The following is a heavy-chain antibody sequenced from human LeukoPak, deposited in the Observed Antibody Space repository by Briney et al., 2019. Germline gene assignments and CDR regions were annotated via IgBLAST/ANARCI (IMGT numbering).Heavy chain of an antibody. D-gene: IGHD4-11*01. J-gene: IGHJ6*03. CDR1: GGSFSSSDYY. CDR3: ARRNRLPYLWHYYMDV. Sequence: NTSETLSLTCTVSGGSFSSSDYYWGWIRQPPGKGLEWIGEINHSGSTNYNPSLKSRVTISVDTSKNQFSLKLGSVTAADTAVYYCARRNRLPYLWHYYMDVWGKGTTVTISS. CDR2: INHSGST. V-gene: IGHV4-39*07.